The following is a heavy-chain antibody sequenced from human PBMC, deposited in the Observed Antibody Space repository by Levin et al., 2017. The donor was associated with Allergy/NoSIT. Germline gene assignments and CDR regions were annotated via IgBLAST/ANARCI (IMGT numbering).Heavy chain of an antibody. CDR1: GFTFSAYW. Sequence: GESLKISCVASGFTFSAYWMSWIRQAPGRGLEWVASISNDGRATFYVDSVKGRFTISRDNAKSSLSLHLNSLRAEDSAVYFWSRAEDYWGQGTLVTVSS. V-gene: IGHV3-7*03. CDR2: ISNDGRAT. CDR3: SRAEDY. D-gene: IGHD6-19*01. J-gene: IGHJ4*02.